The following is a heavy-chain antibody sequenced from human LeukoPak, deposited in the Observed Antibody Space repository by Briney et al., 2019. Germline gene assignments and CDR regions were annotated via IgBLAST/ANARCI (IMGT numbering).Heavy chain of an antibody. D-gene: IGHD2-8*01. V-gene: IGHV1-69*13. CDR3: ARGLHCINGVCYNRNYYYMDV. CDR1: GYTFTSYA. J-gene: IGHJ6*03. Sequence: GASVKVSCKASGYTFTSYAISWVRQAPGQGLEWMGGISPIFGTANYAQKFQGRVTITADESTSTAYMELSSLRSEDTAVYYCARGLHCINGVCYNRNYYYMDVWGKGTTVTVSS. CDR2: ISPIFGTA.